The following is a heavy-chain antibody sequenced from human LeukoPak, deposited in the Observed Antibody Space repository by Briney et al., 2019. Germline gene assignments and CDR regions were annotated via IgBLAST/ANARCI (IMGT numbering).Heavy chain of an antibody. CDR2: ISGSGGST. CDR1: GFTFSSYA. Sequence: GGSLSLSCAASGFTFSSYAMSWVRQAPGKGLEWVSAISGSGGSTYYADSVKGRFTISRDNAKNSLYLQMNSLRAEDTAVYYCARGGAGYPIDYWGQGTLVTVSS. D-gene: IGHD3-16*02. CDR3: ARGGAGYPIDY. V-gene: IGHV3-23*01. J-gene: IGHJ4*02.